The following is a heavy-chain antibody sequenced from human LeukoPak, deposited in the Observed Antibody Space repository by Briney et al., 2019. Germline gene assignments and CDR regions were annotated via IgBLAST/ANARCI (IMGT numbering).Heavy chain of an antibody. Sequence: GGSLRLSCAASGFTFSSYGIHWVRQAPGKGLEWVSAISGSGGSTYYADSVKGRFTISRDNSKNTLYLQMNSLRAEDTAVYYCAKDSGDYGDIYYFDYWGQGTLVTVSS. CDR3: AKDSGDYGDIYYFDY. D-gene: IGHD4-17*01. CDR1: GFTFSSYG. CDR2: ISGSGGST. J-gene: IGHJ4*02. V-gene: IGHV3-23*01.